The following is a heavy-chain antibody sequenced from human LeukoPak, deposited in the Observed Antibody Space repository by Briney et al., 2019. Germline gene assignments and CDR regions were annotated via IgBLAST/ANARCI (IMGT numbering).Heavy chain of an antibody. J-gene: IGHJ4*02. V-gene: IGHV4-61*05. CDR1: GVSISSSNSY. Sequence: PSETLSLTCTVSGVSISSSNSYWGWIRQPPGKGLEWIGYIYYSGSTNYNPSLKSRVTISVDTSKNQFSLKLSSVTAADTAVYYCARGDDRNRLDYWGQGTLVTVSS. CDR3: ARGDDRNRLDY. D-gene: IGHD1-14*01. CDR2: IYYSGST.